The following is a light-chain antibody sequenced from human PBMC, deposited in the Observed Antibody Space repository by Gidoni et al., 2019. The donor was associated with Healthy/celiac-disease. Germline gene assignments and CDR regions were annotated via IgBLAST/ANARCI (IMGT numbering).Light chain of an antibody. CDR1: QSVSSN. V-gene: IGKV3-15*01. CDR2: GAS. J-gene: IGKJ1*01. CDR3: QQYKSWPPWT. Sequence: IVMPPPQAPLSVFPGERATHSCRASQSVSSNLAWYQQKPGQAPRLLIYGASTRATGIPARFSGSGSGTEFTLTISRLQSEDFAVYYCQQYKSWPPWTFXQXTKVEIK.